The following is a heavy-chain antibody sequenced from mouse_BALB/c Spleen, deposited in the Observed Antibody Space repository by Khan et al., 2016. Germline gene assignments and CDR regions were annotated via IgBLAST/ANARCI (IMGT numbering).Heavy chain of an antibody. Sequence: VQLKESGAELVKPGASVKLSCTASGFNIKDTFMHWVKQRPEQGLEWIGRIDPANGNTRYDPKFQGKATKTADKSSNTAYLHTRSLRSEDTAVSYCARRGPIYYYGGTCGYWGQGTTLTGSS. CDR2: IDPANGNT. CDR1: GFNIKDTF. CDR3: ARRGPIYYYGGTCGY. J-gene: IGHJ2*01. D-gene: IGHD1-1*01. V-gene: IGHV14-3*02.